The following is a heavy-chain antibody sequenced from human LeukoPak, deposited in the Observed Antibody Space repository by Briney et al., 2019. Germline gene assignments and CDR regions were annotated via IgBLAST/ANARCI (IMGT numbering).Heavy chain of an antibody. CDR1: GFTFSSCG. Sequence: PGGSLRLSCAASGFTFSSCGMHWVRQAPGKGLEWVAFIRYDGSERYYADSVKGRFPTSSDTSKNTLYMQMSSLPTEETAVYYCPKDAALLQYNSPTTAVDYWGQGTLVTVSS. CDR3: PKDAALLQYNSPTTAVDY. J-gene: IGHJ4*02. V-gene: IGHV3-30*02. D-gene: IGHD1-14*01. CDR2: IRYDGSER.